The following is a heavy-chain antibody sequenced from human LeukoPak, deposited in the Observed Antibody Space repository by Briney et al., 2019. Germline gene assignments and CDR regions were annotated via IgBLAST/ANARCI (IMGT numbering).Heavy chain of an antibody. CDR1: GGSFSGYY. CDR3: ARTWILEAFDV. J-gene: IGHJ3*01. Sequence: PSETLSLTCAVYGGSFSGYYWSWIRQPPGKGLEWIGEINHSGSTNYNPSLKSRVTISVDTSKNQFSLKLSSVTAADTAVYYCARTWILEAFDVWGQGTMVTVSS. V-gene: IGHV4-34*01. CDR2: INHSGST. D-gene: IGHD5-18*01.